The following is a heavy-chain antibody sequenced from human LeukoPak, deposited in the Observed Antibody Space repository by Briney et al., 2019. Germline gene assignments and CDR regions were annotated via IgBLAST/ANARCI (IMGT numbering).Heavy chain of an antibody. CDR1: GYTFTSYG. V-gene: IGHV1-18*01. J-gene: IGHJ4*02. D-gene: IGHD3-22*01. CDR2: ISAYNGNT. Sequence: ASVKVSCKASGYTFTSYGISWVRQAPGQGLEWMGWISAYNGNTNYAQKLQGRVTMTTDTSTSTACMELRSLRSDDTAVYYCARGGYYYDSSGYHYYFDYWGQGTLVTVSS. CDR3: ARGGYYYDSSGYHYYFDY.